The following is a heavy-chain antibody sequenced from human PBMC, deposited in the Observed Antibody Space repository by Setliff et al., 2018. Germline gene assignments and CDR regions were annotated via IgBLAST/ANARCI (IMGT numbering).Heavy chain of an antibody. J-gene: IGHJ5*02. CDR2: INPSGGST. Sequence: ASVKVSCKASGYTFTSYYMHWVRQAPGQGLEWMGIINPSGGSTSYAQKFRGRVTMTRDTSTSTVYMELSSLRSEDTAVYYCARDSIAVAGTNPWGQGTLVTVSS. CDR1: GYTFTSYY. V-gene: IGHV1-46*01. CDR3: ARDSIAVAGTNP. D-gene: IGHD6-19*01.